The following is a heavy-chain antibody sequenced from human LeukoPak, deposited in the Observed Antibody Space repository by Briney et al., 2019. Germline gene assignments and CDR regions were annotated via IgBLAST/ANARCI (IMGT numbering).Heavy chain of an antibody. CDR1: GYTFANYD. D-gene: IGHD3-22*01. Sequence: ASVKVSCKASGYTFANYDINWVRQAPGQGFEWMGWMNPNSAKTLYAQKFQGRLTMTRSTSISTAYMELNSLRAEDTAVYYCAKDLVRYYDSSGYFDYWGQGTLVTVSS. CDR3: AKDLVRYYDSSGYFDY. J-gene: IGHJ4*02. V-gene: IGHV1-8*01. CDR2: MNPNSAKT.